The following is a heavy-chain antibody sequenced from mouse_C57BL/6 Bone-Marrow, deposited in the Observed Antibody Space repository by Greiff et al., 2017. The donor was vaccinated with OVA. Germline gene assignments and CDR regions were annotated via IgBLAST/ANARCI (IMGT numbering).Heavy chain of an antibody. CDR2: FHPYNDDT. CDR1: GYTFTTYP. D-gene: IGHD1-1*01. CDR3: ARGSFITTVVAHWYFDV. Sequence: LQESGAELVKPGASVKMSCKASGYTFTTYPIEWMKQNHGKSLEWIGNFHPYNDDTKYNEKFKGKATLTVEKSSSTVYLELSRLTSDDSAVYYCARGSFITTVVAHWYFDVWGTGTTVTVSS. V-gene: IGHV1-47*01. J-gene: IGHJ1*03.